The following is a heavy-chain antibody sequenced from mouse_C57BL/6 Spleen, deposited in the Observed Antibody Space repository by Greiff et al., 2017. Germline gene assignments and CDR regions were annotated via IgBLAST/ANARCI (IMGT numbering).Heavy chain of an antibody. D-gene: IGHD1-3*01. CDR1: GYTFTDYY. Sequence: VQLQQSGPELVKPGASVKISCKASGYTFTDYYMNWVKQSHGKSLEWIGDINPNNGGTSYNQKFKGKATLTVDKSSSTAYMELRSLTSEDSAVYCCARRGGSSAWFAYWGQGALVTVSA. J-gene: IGHJ3*01. CDR2: INPNNGGT. CDR3: ARRGGSSAWFAY. V-gene: IGHV1-26*01.